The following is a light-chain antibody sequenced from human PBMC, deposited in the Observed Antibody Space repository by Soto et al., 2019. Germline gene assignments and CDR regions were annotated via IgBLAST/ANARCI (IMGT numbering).Light chain of an antibody. CDR2: DNN. CDR3: GTWDNTVSLYV. V-gene: IGLV1-51*01. CDR1: SSNIGKSY. Sequence: QAVLTQPPSVSAAPGQKVTISCSGSSSNIGKSYVSWYQQFPGTAPKLLIYDNNKRPSGIPDRFSGSKSGTSATLDITGLQTGDEAEYYCGTWDNTVSLYVFGSGTKLTVL. J-gene: IGLJ1*01.